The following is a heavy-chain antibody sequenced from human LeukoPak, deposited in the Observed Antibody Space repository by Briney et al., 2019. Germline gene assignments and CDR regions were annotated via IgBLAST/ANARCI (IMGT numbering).Heavy chain of an antibody. CDR3: ARGKRVFIYGSDF. D-gene: IGHD5-18*01. CDR2: IWYDGSNK. CDR1: RFTFSSYA. J-gene: IGHJ4*02. Sequence: GGSLRLSCAGSRFTFSSYAMHWVRQAPGKGLEWVAFIWYDGSNKYYADSVKGRFSISRDNSKNTLSLQMNSLRVEDTALYYCARGKRVFIYGSDFWGQGTLVTVSS. V-gene: IGHV3-33*01.